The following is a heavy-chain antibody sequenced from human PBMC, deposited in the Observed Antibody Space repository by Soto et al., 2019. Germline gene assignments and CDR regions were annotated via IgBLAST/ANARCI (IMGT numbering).Heavy chain of an antibody. CDR1: GYSFSSYG. CDR2: ISAYNGNT. D-gene: IGHD5-12*01. V-gene: IGHV1-18*01. J-gene: IGHJ4*02. CDR3: ARVGTYNSYDYAAVDN. Sequence: QVQLVQSGAEVKKPGASVKVSCVASGYSFSSYGISWVRQAPGQGLEWVGWISAYNGNTNYAERVQGRVNMTTDISTATAYMELRSLRSDDTAVYYCARVGTYNSYDYAAVDNGDPGTLVTVAS.